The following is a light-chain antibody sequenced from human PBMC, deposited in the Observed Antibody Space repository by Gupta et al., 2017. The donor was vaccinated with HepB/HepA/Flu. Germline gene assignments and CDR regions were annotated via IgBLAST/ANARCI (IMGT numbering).Light chain of an antibody. CDR3: QQRSNWPPV. CDR2: DAS. V-gene: IGKV3-11*01. Sequence: EIVLTQSPATLSLSPGERATLSCRASQSVSSYLAWYQQKPGQAPRLLIYDASNRATGIPARFSGSGSGTDFTLTISSREPEDFAVYYCQQRSNWPPVFGQGTXLEIK. J-gene: IGKJ5*01. CDR1: QSVSSY.